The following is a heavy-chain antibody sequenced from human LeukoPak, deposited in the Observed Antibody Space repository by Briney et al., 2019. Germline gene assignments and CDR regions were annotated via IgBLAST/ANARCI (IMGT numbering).Heavy chain of an antibody. Sequence: ASVKVSCKASGYTFTSYDINWVRQATGQGLEWMGWMNPNSGNTGYAQKFQGRVTMTRNTSISTAYMELSSLRSEDTAVYYCATWSYYYDSTARIHDYWGQGTLVTVSS. CDR3: ATWSYYYDSTARIHDY. CDR2: MNPNSGNT. J-gene: IGHJ4*02. V-gene: IGHV1-8*01. D-gene: IGHD3-22*01. CDR1: GYTFTSYD.